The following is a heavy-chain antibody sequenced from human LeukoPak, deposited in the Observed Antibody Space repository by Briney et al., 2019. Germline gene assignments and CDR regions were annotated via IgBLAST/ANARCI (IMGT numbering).Heavy chain of an antibody. D-gene: IGHD6-13*01. CDR2: FRNKANSYAT. CDR3: SRLIEAAGTSFDY. CDR1: GFTFRDSL. Sequence: GGSLEPSLEALGFTFRDSLVDWVRRVSGKGLEWVGRFRNKANSYATAYAASVNGRFTISRDDSKNTAYLHMNSLKIEDTAVYYCSRLIEAAGTSFDYWGQGTLVTVSS. J-gene: IGHJ4*02. V-gene: IGHV3-73*01.